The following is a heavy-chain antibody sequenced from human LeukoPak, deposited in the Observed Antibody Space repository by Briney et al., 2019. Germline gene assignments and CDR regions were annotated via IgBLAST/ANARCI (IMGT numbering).Heavy chain of an antibody. CDR1: GGSISSSSYY. Sequence: PSETLSLTCTVSGGSISSSSYYWGWIRQPPGKGLEWIGSIYYSGSTNYNPSLKSRVTISVDTSKNQFSLKLSSVTAADTAVYYCAREPTDGGVDYWGQGTLVTVSS. CDR3: AREPTDGGVDY. CDR2: IYYSGST. D-gene: IGHD3-3*01. V-gene: IGHV4-39*07. J-gene: IGHJ4*02.